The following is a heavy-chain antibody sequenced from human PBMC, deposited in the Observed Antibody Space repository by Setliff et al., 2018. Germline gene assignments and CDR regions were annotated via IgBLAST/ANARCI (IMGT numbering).Heavy chain of an antibody. Sequence: SETLSLTCNVSGGSISSYYWTWIRQPPGKGLEWIGYFYHSGSTNYNPSLKGRVTMTSDTSRNQLSLKLTSVSAADTAIYYCARSSYYASGNSHNYYMDVWGKGPRSPSP. D-gene: IGHD3-10*01. V-gene: IGHV4-59*08. CDR1: GGSISSYY. CDR2: FYHSGST. CDR3: ARSSYYASGNSHNYYMDV. J-gene: IGHJ6*03.